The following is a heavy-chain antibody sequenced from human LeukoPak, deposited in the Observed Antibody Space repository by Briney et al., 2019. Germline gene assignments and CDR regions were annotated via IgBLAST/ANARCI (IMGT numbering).Heavy chain of an antibody. J-gene: IGHJ4*02. CDR2: ISPNGDNI. Sequence: GGSLRLSCAASGFPFSDRYMSWLRQAPGKGMEWVAYISPNGDNIHYADSVKGRFTISRDNAKNSLFLQVNSLRAEDTAVYYCVTESGWLFDFWGQGTLVTVSS. CDR3: VTESGWLFDF. D-gene: IGHD6-19*01. CDR1: GFPFSDRY. V-gene: IGHV3-11*04.